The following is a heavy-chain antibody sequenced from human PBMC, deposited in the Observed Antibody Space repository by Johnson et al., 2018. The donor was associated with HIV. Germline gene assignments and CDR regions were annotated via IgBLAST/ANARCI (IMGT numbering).Heavy chain of an antibody. J-gene: IGHJ3*02. CDR2: INWNGGST. Sequence: MLLVESGGGVVQPGKSLRLSCAASGFTFSSYAMHWVRQAPGKVLEWVSGINWNGGSTGYVDSVKGRFIISRENAKNSLYLQMNSLRAEDTAVYYCARAPRPDAFDIWGQGTMVTVSS. V-gene: IGHV3-20*04. CDR1: GFTFSSYA. CDR3: ARAPRPDAFDI.